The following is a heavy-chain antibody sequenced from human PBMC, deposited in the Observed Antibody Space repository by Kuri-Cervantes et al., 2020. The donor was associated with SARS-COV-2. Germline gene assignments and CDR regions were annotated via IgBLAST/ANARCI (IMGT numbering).Heavy chain of an antibody. J-gene: IGHJ6*03. V-gene: IGHV4-38-2*01. Sequence: GSLRLSCAVSGYSISSGYYWGWIRPPPGKGLEWIGSIYHSGSTYYNPSLKSRVTISVDTSKNQFSLKLCSVTAADTAVYYCARHSPRSSYYYYYMDVWGKGTTVTVSS. CDR2: IYHSGST. CDR1: GYSISSGYY. CDR3: ARHSPRSSYYYYYMDV.